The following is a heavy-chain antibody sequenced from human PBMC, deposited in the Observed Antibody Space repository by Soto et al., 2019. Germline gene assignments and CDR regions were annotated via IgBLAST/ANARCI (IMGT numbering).Heavy chain of an antibody. CDR3: ASQGYCSGGSCYSPYYYYGMDV. J-gene: IGHJ6*02. D-gene: IGHD2-15*01. CDR1: GYSFTSYL. CDR2: IDPSDSYT. Sequence: PGESLKSSCKGSGYSFTSYLISWVRQMPGKGLEWMGRIDPSDSYTNYSPSFQGHVTISADKSISTAYLQWSSLKASDTAMYYCASQGYCSGGSCYSPYYYYGMDVWGQGTTVTVSS. V-gene: IGHV5-10-1*01.